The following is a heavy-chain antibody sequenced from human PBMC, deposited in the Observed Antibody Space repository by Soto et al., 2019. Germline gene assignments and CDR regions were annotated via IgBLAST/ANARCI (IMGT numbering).Heavy chain of an antibody. CDR3: AREGRPGYCSSTSCLNWFDP. V-gene: IGHV1-18*01. J-gene: IGHJ5*02. CDR1: GYTFTSYG. D-gene: IGHD2-2*01. Sequence: ASVKVSCKASGYTFTSYGISWVRQAPGQGLEWMGWISAYNGNTNYAQKLQGRVTMTTDTSTSTAYMELRSLRSDDTAVYYCAREGRPGYCSSTSCLNWFDPGAREPWSPSPQ. CDR2: ISAYNGNT.